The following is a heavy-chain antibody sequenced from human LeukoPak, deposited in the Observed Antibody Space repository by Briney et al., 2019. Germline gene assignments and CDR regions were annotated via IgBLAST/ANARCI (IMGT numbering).Heavy chain of an antibody. D-gene: IGHD5-24*01. CDR3: ARDGSRDGYNIFDY. CDR2: IKQDGSEK. V-gene: IGHV3-7*01. J-gene: IGHJ4*02. CDR1: GFTFDGYG. Sequence: GGSLRLSCAASGFTFDGYGMNWVRQAPGKGLEWVANIKQDGSEKYYVDSVKGRFTISRDNAKNSLYLQMNSLRAEDTAVYYCARDGSRDGYNIFDYWGQGTLVTVSS.